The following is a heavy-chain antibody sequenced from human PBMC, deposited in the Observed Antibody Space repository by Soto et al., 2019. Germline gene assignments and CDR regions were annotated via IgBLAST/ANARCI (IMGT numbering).Heavy chain of an antibody. Sequence: GGSLRLSCAASGFTFSSYSMNWVRQAPGKGLEWVSSISSSSSYIYYADSVKGRFTISRDNAKNSLYLQMNSLRAEDTAVYYCAREASSFYYYYYYYMDVWGKGTTVTVSS. D-gene: IGHD6-13*01. CDR3: AREASSFYYYYYYYMDV. CDR1: GFTFSSYS. CDR2: ISSSSSYI. V-gene: IGHV3-21*01. J-gene: IGHJ6*03.